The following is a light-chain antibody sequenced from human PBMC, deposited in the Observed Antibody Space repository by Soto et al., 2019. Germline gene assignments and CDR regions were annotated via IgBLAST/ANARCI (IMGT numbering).Light chain of an antibody. V-gene: IGKV1-39*01. J-gene: IGKJ3*01. CDR3: QQSYSTLGGFT. CDR2: AAS. Sequence: DIQMTQSPSSLSASVGDRVTITCRASQSISSYLNWYQQKPGKAPKLLIYAASSLQSGVPSRFSGSGSGTDFTITISSLQPEEFATYYCQQSYSTLGGFTFGPGTKVDIK. CDR1: QSISSY.